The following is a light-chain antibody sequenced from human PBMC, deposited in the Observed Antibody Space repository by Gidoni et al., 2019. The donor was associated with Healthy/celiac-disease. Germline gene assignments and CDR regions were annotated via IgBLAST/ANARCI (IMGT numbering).Light chain of an antibody. CDR3: QQSYSTPGS. Sequence: DIQMTQSPSSLSASVGDRVTITCRASQSISSYLNWYQQKPGKAPKLLIYAASSLQSGVPSRFGGGCSAAYFTLTISRLQPEDFATYYCQQSYSTPGSFGQGTKLEIK. V-gene: IGKV1-39*01. CDR1: QSISSY. J-gene: IGKJ2*04. CDR2: AAS.